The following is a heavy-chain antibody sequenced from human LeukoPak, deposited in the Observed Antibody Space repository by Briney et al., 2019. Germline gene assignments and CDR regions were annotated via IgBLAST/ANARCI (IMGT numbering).Heavy chain of an antibody. CDR1: GFTFSSYG. CDR2: ISYDGSNK. J-gene: IGHJ6*02. CDR3: AREVIEYSYANYYYYGMDV. Sequence: GGSLRLSCAASGFTFSSYGMHWVRQAPGKGLEWVAVISYDGSNKYYADSVKGRFTISRDNSKNTLYLQMNSLRAEDTAVYYCAREVIEYSYANYYYYGMDVWGQGTTVTVSS. D-gene: IGHD5-18*01. V-gene: IGHV3-30*03.